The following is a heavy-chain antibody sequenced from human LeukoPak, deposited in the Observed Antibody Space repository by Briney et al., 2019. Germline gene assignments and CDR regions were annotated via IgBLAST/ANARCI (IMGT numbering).Heavy chain of an antibody. D-gene: IGHD1-26*01. CDR2: ISGSGGST. CDR1: GFTFSSYG. V-gene: IGHV3-23*01. CDR3: AKEGRSYYGQDFDY. Sequence: GGSLRLSYAASGFTFSSYGMHWVRQAPGKGLEWVSAISGSGGSTYYADSVKGRFTISRDNSKNTLYLQMNSLRAEDTAVYYCAKEGRSYYGQDFDYWGQGTLVTVSS. J-gene: IGHJ4*02.